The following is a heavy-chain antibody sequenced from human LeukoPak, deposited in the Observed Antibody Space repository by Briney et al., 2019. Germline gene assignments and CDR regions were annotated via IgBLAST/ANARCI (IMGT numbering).Heavy chain of an antibody. Sequence: GAPVKVSCKASGYTFTGYYMHWVRQAPGQGLEWMGWINPNSGGTNYAQKFQGRVTMTRDTSISTAYMELSRLRSDDTAVYYCARGYDFWSGYNLFDYWGQGTLVTVSS. CDR2: INPNSGGT. CDR1: GYTFTGYY. V-gene: IGHV1-2*02. J-gene: IGHJ4*02. D-gene: IGHD3-3*01. CDR3: ARGYDFWSGYNLFDY.